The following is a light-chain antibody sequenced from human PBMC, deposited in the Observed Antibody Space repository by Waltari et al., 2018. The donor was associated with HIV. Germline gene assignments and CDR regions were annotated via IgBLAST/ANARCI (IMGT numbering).Light chain of an antibody. CDR2: SNN. Sequence: QPVLIQPPSVSGTPGQRVTISCSGRRSNCGSNDVTCYQQLPGTAPKLLIYSNNRRPSGVPERFSGSKSGTSASLAISGLQSEDEGDYYCAVWDDNVNGLFGGGTKVTV. V-gene: IGLV1-44*01. J-gene: IGLJ2*01. CDR1: RSNCGSND. CDR3: AVWDDNVNGL.